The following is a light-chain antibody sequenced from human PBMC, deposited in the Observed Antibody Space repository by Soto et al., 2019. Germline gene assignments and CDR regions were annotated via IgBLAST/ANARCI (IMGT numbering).Light chain of an antibody. V-gene: IGKV3-15*01. CDR3: QQYDDWPLT. CDR2: GAS. Sequence: IGRTQSPTPMSVSPGERVTLPRGASQSVSSSLAWYQQKPGQPPRLLIYGASTRATGIPARFSGSGSGTDFTLTIISLDPEDFAVYYCQQYDDWPLTVGQGTRLENK. CDR1: QSVSSS. J-gene: IGKJ5*01.